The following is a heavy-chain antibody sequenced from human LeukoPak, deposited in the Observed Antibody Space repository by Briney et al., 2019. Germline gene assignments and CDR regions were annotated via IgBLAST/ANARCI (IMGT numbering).Heavy chain of an antibody. J-gene: IGHJ4*02. CDR3: ARELMEFWSGYSSRPPYDY. CDR1: GYTFTGYY. Sequence: ASVQVSCKASGYTFTGYYMHWVRRAPGQGLEWIGWINPNSGGTNYAQKLQGRVTMTRDTSISTAYMELSRLRSDDTAVYYCARELMEFWSGYSSRPPYDYWGQGTLVTVSS. V-gene: IGHV1-2*02. D-gene: IGHD3-3*01. CDR2: INPNSGGT.